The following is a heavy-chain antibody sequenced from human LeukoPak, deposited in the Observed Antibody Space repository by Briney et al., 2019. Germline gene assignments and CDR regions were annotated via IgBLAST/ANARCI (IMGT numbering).Heavy chain of an antibody. V-gene: IGHV1-8*01. J-gene: IGHJ4*02. CDR1: GYTFTSYD. CDR3: ARGYFIGAGIAAAGTTLGY. D-gene: IGHD6-13*01. CDR2: MNPNSGNT. Sequence: ASVKVSCKASGYTFTSYDINWVRQATGQGLEWMGWMNPNSGNTGYAQKFQGRVTMTRNTSISTAYMELSSLRSEDTAVYYCARGYFIGAGIAAAGTTLGYWGQGTLVTVSS.